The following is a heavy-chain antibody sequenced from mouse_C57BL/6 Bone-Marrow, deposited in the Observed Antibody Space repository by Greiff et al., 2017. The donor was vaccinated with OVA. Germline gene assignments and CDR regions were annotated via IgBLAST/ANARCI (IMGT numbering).Heavy chain of an antibody. J-gene: IGHJ2*01. CDR2: IYPGNSDT. D-gene: IGHD1-1*01. Sequence: VQLQQSGTVLARPGASVKMSCETSGYTFTSYWMHWVKQRPGQGLEWIGAIYPGNSDTSYNQKFKGKAKLTAVTSASTAYMELSSLTNEDSAVYYCTFITTVVGFDYWGQGTTLTVSS. V-gene: IGHV1-5*01. CDR1: GYTFTSYW. CDR3: TFITTVVGFDY.